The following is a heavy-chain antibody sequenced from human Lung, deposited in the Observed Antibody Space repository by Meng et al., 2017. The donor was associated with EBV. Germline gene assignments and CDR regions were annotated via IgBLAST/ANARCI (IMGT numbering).Heavy chain of an antibody. Sequence: GHLQESRQGLLQPAQPLSLTCTVSGGSISSGDYYWSWIRQPPGKGLEWIGYIYYSGSTYSNASLKSRVTISIDRSKNQFSLKLSSVTAADTAVYYCARVVAGRYNWFDPWGQGTLVTVSS. J-gene: IGHJ5*02. V-gene: IGHV4-30-4*01. D-gene: IGHD6-6*01. CDR1: GGSISSGDYY. CDR3: ARVVAGRYNWFDP. CDR2: IYYSGST.